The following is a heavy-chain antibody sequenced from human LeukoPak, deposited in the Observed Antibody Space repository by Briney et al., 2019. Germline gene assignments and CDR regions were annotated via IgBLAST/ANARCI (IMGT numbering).Heavy chain of an antibody. CDR2: IIPIFGTA. CDR3: ARDPLYTSSWYVVPDY. D-gene: IGHD6-13*01. Sequence: SVKVSCKASGGTFSTYAINWVRQAPGQGLEWMGGIIPIFGTANYAQKFQGRVTITAEKSTSTAYMELSSLRSEDTAVYYCARDPLYTSSWYVVPDYWGQGTLVTVSS. V-gene: IGHV1-69*06. J-gene: IGHJ4*02. CDR1: GGTFSTYA.